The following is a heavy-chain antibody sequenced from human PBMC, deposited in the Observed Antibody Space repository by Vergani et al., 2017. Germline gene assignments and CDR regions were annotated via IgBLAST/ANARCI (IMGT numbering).Heavy chain of an antibody. J-gene: IGHJ5*02. CDR3: ARVVSFGVVRVGWFDP. V-gene: IGHV4-34*01. D-gene: IGHD3-3*01. CDR2: INHSGST. Sequence: QVQLQQWGAGLLKPSETLSLTCAVYGGSFSGYYWSWIRQPPGKGLEWIGEINHSGSTNYNPSLKSRVTISVDTSKNQFSLKLSSVTAADTAVYYCARVVSFGVVRVGWFDPWGQGTLVTVSS. CDR1: GGSFSGYY.